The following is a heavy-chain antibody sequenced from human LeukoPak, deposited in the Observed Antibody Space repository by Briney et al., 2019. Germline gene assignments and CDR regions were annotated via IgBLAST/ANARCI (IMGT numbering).Heavy chain of an antibody. V-gene: IGHV3-66*01. D-gene: IGHD4-23*01. CDR3: ARDDYGGNSHSAFDI. CDR2: IHSGGST. J-gene: IGHJ3*02. Sequence: GGSLRLSCAASGFIVNSNYMSWVRQAPGKGLECVLFIHSGGSTYYADSVKGRFTISSDNSKNTLYLQMNSLRAEDTAVYYCARDDYGGNSHSAFDIWGQGTMVTVSS. CDR1: GFIVNSNY.